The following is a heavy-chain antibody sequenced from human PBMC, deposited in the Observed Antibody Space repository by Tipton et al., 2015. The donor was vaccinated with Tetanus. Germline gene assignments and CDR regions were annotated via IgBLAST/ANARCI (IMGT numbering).Heavy chain of an antibody. Sequence: QSGAEVKKPGESLKISCKASGYIFTNYWIAWVRQMPGKGLEYMGIIFPSDSETRYNPTFRGQVTMSVDKATNTAYLQWSSLVASDSAVYYCARHGSIEARQNRFDAWGQGTPVTVSS. CDR1: GYIFTNYW. CDR3: ARHGSIEARQNRFDA. D-gene: IGHD6-6*01. J-gene: IGHJ5*02. V-gene: IGHV5-51*01. CDR2: IFPSDSET.